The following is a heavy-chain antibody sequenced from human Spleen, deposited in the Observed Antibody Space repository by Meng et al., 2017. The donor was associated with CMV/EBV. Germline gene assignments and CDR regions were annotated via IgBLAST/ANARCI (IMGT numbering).Heavy chain of an antibody. CDR1: GGSFSGYS. J-gene: IGHJ4*02. D-gene: IGHD3-10*01. CDR2: INHSGST. CDR3: ARGYYGSGPFDY. V-gene: IGHV4-34*01. Sequence: CAVYGGSFSGYSWSWIRQPPGKGLEWIGEINHSGSTNYNPSLKSRVTISVDTSKNQFSLKLSSVTAADTAVYYCARGYYGSGPFDYWGQGTLVTVSS.